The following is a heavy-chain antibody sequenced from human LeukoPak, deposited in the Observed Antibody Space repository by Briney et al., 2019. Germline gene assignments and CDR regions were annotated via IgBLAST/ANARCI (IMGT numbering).Heavy chain of an antibody. CDR1: GFTFSSYS. Sequence: PGGSLRLSCAASGFTFSSYSMNWVRQAPGKGLEWVSVIYSGGSTYYADSVKGRFTISRDNSKNTLYLQMNSLRAEDTAVYYCARALGGGYDWGGYFDYWGQGTLVTVSS. J-gene: IGHJ4*02. CDR2: IYSGGST. V-gene: IGHV3-66*01. D-gene: IGHD5-12*01. CDR3: ARALGGGYDWGGYFDY.